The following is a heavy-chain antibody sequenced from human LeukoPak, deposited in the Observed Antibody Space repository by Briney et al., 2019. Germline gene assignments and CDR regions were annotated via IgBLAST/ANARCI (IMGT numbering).Heavy chain of an antibody. CDR1: GSTVSSNY. J-gene: IGHJ6*03. CDR2: IYSGGST. Sequence: GGSLRLSCAASGSTVSSNYMSWVRQAPGKGLEWVSVIYSGGSTYYADSVKGRFTISRDNSKNTLYLQMNSLRAEDTAVYYCASVVTPPWDYYYYMDVWGKGTTVTVSS. CDR3: ASVVTPPWDYYYYMDV. D-gene: IGHD4-23*01. V-gene: IGHV3-53*01.